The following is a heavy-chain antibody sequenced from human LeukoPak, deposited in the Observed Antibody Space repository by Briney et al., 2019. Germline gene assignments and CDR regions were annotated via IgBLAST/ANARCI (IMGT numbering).Heavy chain of an antibody. D-gene: IGHD2-15*01. CDR1: GFTFSSYW. Sequence: PGGSLRLSCEASGFTFSSYWMNWARQAPGKGLEWVGQTRNKLSNYATEYAASVKGRFTISRDDSTNSVYLQMNSLKTEDTAVYYCAGWRYGSCSDWGQGTLVTVSS. V-gene: IGHV3-72*01. CDR3: AGWRYGSCSD. CDR2: TRNKLSNYAT. J-gene: IGHJ4*02.